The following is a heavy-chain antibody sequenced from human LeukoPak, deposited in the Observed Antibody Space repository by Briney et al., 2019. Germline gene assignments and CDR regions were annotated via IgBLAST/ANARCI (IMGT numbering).Heavy chain of an antibody. J-gene: IGHJ6*02. CDR3: AKDLMDV. CDR2: ISYDGSNK. V-gene: IGHV3-30*18. Sequence: GGSLRLSCAASGFTFSSYGMHWVRQAPGKGLEWVAVISYDGSNKYYADSVKGRFTISRDNSKSTLYLQMNSLRAEDTAVYYCAKDLMDVWGQGTTVTVSS. CDR1: GFTFSSYG.